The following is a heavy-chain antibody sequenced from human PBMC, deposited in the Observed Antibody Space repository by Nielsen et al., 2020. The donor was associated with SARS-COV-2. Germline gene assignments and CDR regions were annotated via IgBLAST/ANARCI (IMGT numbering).Heavy chain of an antibody. D-gene: IGHD3-22*01. J-gene: IGHJ4*02. CDR2: ISYDGSNK. V-gene: IGHV3-30*03. CDR3: ATDHYDSSGYLYFDY. CDR1: GFTFSSYG. Sequence: GESLKISCAASGFTFSSYGMHWVRQAPGKGLEWVAVISYDGSNKYYADSVKGRFTIPRDNSKNTLYLQMNSLRAEDTAVYYCATDHYDSSGYLYFDYWGQGTLVTVSS.